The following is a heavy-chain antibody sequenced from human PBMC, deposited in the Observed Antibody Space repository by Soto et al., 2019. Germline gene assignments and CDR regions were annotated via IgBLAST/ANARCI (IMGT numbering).Heavy chain of an antibody. CDR1: GYTFTNFG. J-gene: IGHJ4*02. V-gene: IGHV1-18*01. CDR3: ARWVTPIDY. CDR2: ISAYHGNT. D-gene: IGHD2-21*02. Sequence: QVQLVQSGAEVKKPGASVKVSCKTSGYTFTNFGLSWVRQAPGQGLEWMGWISAYHGNTNYAKNFQGRVTMTTDTSTSTAYMELRSMRYDETAVYYCARWVTPIDYWGQGTRFPVAS.